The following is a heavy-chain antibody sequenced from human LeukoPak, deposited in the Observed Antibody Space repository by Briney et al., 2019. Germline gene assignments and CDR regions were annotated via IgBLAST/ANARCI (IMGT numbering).Heavy chain of an antibody. CDR3: ARHMTTANNWFDP. J-gene: IGHJ5*02. D-gene: IGHD4-17*01. CDR1: GYTFTGYY. CDR2: INPNSGGT. Sequence: GASVKVSCKASGYTFTGYYMHWVRQAPGQGLEWMGWINPNSGGTNYAQKFQGRVTMTRDTSISTAYMELSRLRFDDTAVYYCARHMTTANNWFDPWGQGTLVTVSS. V-gene: IGHV1-2*02.